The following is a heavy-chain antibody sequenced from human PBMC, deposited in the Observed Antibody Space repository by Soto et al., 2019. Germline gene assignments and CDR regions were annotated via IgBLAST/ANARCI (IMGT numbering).Heavy chain of an antibody. CDR3: ARRYGSAIDY. J-gene: IGHJ4*02. CDR2: TYYSGST. CDR1: GGTISSWY. Sequence: ETLSLTCTVSGGTISSWYWSWIRQPPGKGLEWIGYTYYSGSTNCNPSLKSRVTISVDTSKNQFSLKLSSVTAADTAVYYCARRYGSAIDYWGQGTLVTVSS. D-gene: IGHD1-26*01. V-gene: IGHV4-59*08.